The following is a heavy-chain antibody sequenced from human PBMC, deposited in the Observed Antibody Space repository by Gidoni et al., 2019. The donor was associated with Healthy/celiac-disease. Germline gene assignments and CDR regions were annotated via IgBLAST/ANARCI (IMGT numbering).Heavy chain of an antibody. Sequence: QVQLQQWGAGLLKPSETLSLTCAVYGGSFSGYYWSWIRQPPGKGLEWIGEINHSGSTNYNPSLKSRVTISVDTSKNQFSLKLSSVTAADTAVYYCAREPPGGVRYFDWLSHPSHYYGMDVWGQGTTVTVSS. CDR3: AREPPGGVRYFDWLSHPSHYYGMDV. J-gene: IGHJ6*02. D-gene: IGHD3-9*01. CDR1: GGSFSGYY. V-gene: IGHV4-34*01. CDR2: INHSGST.